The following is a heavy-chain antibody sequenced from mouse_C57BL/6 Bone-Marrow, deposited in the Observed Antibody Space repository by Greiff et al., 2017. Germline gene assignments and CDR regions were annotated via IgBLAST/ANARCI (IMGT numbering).Heavy chain of an antibody. V-gene: IGHV2-6*01. CDR1: GFSLTSYG. CDR2: IWGVGST. D-gene: IGHD4-1*01. Sequence: VQGVESGPGLVAPSQSLSITCTVSGFSLTSYGVDWVRQSPGKGLEWLGEIWGVGSTNYNSAPKSRLSISKDNSKSQVFLKMNMLQTDDTAMYYCALLTGTWFAYWGQGTLVTVSA. J-gene: IGHJ3*01. CDR3: ALLTGTWFAY.